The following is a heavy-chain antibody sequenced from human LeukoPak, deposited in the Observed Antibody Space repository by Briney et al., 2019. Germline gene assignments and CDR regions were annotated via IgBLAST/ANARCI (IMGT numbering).Heavy chain of an antibody. CDR1: GGSFSGYY. V-gene: IGHV4-34*01. J-gene: IGHJ4*02. CDR2: INHSGST. CDR3: ARVGSSSSSGDY. Sequence: PSETLSLTCVGYGGSFSGYYWSWIRQPPGKGLEWIGEINHSGSTNYNPSLKSRVTISVDTSKNQYSLKLSSVTAADTAVYYCARVGSSSSSGDYWGQGTLVTVSS. D-gene: IGHD6-6*01.